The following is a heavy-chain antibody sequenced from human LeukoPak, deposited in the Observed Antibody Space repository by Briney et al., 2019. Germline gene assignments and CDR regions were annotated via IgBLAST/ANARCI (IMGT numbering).Heavy chain of an antibody. CDR1: GGSVSSGSYY. CDR3: ARGRGWFDP. J-gene: IGHJ5*02. CDR2: IYYSGST. V-gene: IGHV4-61*01. Sequence: SETLSLTCTVSGGSVSSGSYYWSWIRQPPGKGLEWIGYIYYSGSTNYNPSLKSRVTISVDTSKNQFSLKVSSVTAADTAVYYCARGRGWFDPWGQGTLVTVSS.